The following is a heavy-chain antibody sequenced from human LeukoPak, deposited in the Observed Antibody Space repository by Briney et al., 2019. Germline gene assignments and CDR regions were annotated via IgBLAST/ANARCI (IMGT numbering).Heavy chain of an antibody. Sequence: SVKVSCKASGGTFSSYAISWVRQAPGQGLEGMGRIIPILGIANYAQKFQGRVTITADKSTSTAYMELSSLRSEDTAVYYCATNVVTAIFGDFDYWGQGTLVTVSS. V-gene: IGHV1-69*04. D-gene: IGHD2-21*02. CDR2: IIPILGIA. CDR3: ATNVVTAIFGDFDY. J-gene: IGHJ4*02. CDR1: GGTFSSYA.